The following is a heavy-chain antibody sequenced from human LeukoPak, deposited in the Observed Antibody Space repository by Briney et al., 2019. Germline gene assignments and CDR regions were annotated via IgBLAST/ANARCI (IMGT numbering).Heavy chain of an antibody. Sequence: GGSLRLSCAASGFTFSSYGMHWVRQAPGKGLEWVAVIWYDGSNKYYADSVKGRFTISRDNTKNTLYLQMNSLRAEDTAVYYCAKEAYYDFWSGLDYGGQGTLVTVSS. D-gene: IGHD3-3*01. J-gene: IGHJ4*02. CDR2: IWYDGSNK. CDR3: AKEAYYDFWSGLDY. CDR1: GFTFSSYG. V-gene: IGHV3-33*06.